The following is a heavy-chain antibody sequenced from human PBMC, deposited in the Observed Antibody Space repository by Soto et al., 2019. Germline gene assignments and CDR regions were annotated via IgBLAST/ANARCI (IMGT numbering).Heavy chain of an antibody. CDR1: GYTFTSYD. J-gene: IGHJ6*02. V-gene: IGHV1-8*01. CDR2: MNPNSGNT. CDR3: AREKTPYGMDV. Sequence: QVQLVQSGAEVKKPGASVTVSCKASGYTFTSYDINWVRQATGQGLEWMGWMNPNSGNTGYAQKFQGRVTMTRNTSISTAYMGLSSLRSEAPAVYYCAREKTPYGMDVWGQGTTVTVSS.